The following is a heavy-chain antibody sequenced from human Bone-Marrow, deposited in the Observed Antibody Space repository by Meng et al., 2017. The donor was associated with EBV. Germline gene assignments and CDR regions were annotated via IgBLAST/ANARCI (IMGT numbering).Heavy chain of an antibody. D-gene: IGHD6-13*01. V-gene: IGHV7-4-1*02. CDR1: GYTFTSNA. Sequence: QWRLWQFGVKLKKPGASVKVSCKASGYTFTSNAMNWVRQAPGQGLEWMGWINTNTGNPTYAQGFTGRFVFSLDTSVSTAYLQISSLKAEDTAVYYCARGKGSSWYNWFDPWGQGTLVTVSS. J-gene: IGHJ5*02. CDR2: INTNTGNP. CDR3: ARGKGSSWYNWFDP.